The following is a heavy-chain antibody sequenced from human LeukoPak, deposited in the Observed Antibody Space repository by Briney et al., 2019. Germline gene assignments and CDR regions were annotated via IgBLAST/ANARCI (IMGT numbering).Heavy chain of an antibody. CDR1: GYTFTNYH. D-gene: IGHD2-21*02. CDR2: INPDTGDK. V-gene: IGHV1-8*03. CDR3: ARTTSMTAFGYDY. Sequence: ASVKVSCKASGYTFTNYHINWVRQASEQGLEWMTWINPDTGDKGYARKFQDRVTITTDTSISTAYMELSSLSSEDTAVYFCARTTSMTAFGYDYWGQGTLVTVSS. J-gene: IGHJ4*02.